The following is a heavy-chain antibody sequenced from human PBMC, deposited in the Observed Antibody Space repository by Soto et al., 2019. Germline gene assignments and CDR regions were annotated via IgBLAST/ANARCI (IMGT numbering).Heavy chain of an antibody. V-gene: IGHV3-23*01. Sequence: GWSLRLSCAASGFTFSSYAMSWVRQAPGKGLEWVSAISGSGGSTYYADSVKGRFTISRDNSKNTLYLQMNSLRAEDTAVYYCGQGQTDRCCYGPGDHHYGIDLSGQGTTVT. CDR2: ISGSGGST. CDR3: GQGQTDRCCYGPGDHHYGIDL. J-gene: IGHJ6*02. CDR1: GFTFSSYA. D-gene: IGHD2-2*01.